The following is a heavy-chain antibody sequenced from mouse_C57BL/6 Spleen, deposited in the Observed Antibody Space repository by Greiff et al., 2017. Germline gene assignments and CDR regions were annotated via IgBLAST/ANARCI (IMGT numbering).Heavy chain of an antibody. D-gene: IGHD1-1*01. CDR2: IYPGDGDT. CDR3: ARSGITTVVLDY. J-gene: IGHJ2*01. V-gene: IGHV1-80*01. CDR1: GYAFSSYW. Sequence: QVQLQQSGAELVKPGASVKISCKASGYAFSSYWMNWVKQRPGKGLEWIGQIYPGDGDTNYNGKFKGKATLTADKSSSTAYMQLSSLTSEDSAVYFCARSGITTVVLDYWGQGTTLTVAS.